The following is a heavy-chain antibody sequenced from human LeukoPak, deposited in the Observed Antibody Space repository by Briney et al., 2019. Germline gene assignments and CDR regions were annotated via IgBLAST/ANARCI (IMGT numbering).Heavy chain of an antibody. CDR3: AHGNSGYDRLGYYYYYMDV. D-gene: IGHD5-12*01. CDR1: GFSLSTSGVG. J-gene: IGHJ6*03. V-gene: IGHV2-5*02. CDR2: IYWDDDK. Sequence: ESGPTLVNPTQTLTLTCTFSGFSLSTSGVGVGWIRQPPGKALEWLALIYWDDDKSYSPSLKSRLTITKDTSKNQVVLTMTNMDPVDTATYYCAHGNSGYDRLGYYYYYMDVWGKGTTVTVSS.